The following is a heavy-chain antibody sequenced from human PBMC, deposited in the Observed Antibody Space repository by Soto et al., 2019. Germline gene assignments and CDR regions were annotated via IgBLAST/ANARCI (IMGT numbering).Heavy chain of an antibody. CDR1: GFTFSSYE. CDR3: ATSSRDGYNYFDY. Sequence: GGSLRLSCAASGFTFSSYEMNWVRQAPGKGLEWVSYITTSGSTTYYADSVKGRFTISRDNAKNSLYLQMNSLRAEDTAVYYCATSSRDGYNYFDYWGQGTLVTVSS. V-gene: IGHV3-48*03. J-gene: IGHJ4*02. D-gene: IGHD2-2*01. CDR2: ITTSGSTT.